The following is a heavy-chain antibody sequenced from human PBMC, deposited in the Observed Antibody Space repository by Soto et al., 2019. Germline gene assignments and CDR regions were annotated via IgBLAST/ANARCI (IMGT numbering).Heavy chain of an antibody. J-gene: IGHJ6*02. CDR1: GFTFSYYD. CDR3: ARAYSGRLPRRADYYCAMDV. D-gene: IGHD2-15*01. V-gene: IGHV3-13*05. Sequence: AGSLSLSCTASGFTFSYYDMHWVRQGSGKGLEWVSPIGAGRDPYYTGSVKSRFTISRENARNHMSLKMNSVTVADTAVYYCARAYSGRLPRRADYYCAMDVWGQGTMVTVSS. CDR2: IGAGRDP.